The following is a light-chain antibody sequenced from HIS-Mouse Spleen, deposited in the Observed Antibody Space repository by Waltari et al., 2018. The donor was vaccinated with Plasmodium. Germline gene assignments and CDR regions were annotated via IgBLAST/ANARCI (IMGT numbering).Light chain of an antibody. CDR1: ALPKKY. J-gene: IGLJ3*02. V-gene: IGLV3-10*01. CDR3: YSTDSSGNHRV. CDR2: EDS. Sequence: SYELTQPPSVSVSPGQTARITCYGDALPKKYDYWSQQKSGQAPVLVIYEDSKRPSGIPERFSGSSSGTMATLTISGAQVEDEADYYCYSTDSSGNHRVFGGGTKLTVL.